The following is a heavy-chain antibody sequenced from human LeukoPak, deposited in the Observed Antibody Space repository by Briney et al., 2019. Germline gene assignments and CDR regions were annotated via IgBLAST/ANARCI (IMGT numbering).Heavy chain of an antibody. Sequence: SETLSLTCTVSGGSISSISYYWGWIRQPPGEGLEWIGSIYYSGSTYYNPSLKSRVTISVDTSKNQFSLKLSSVTAADTAVYYCAQEQGVTWIQLGYFDYWGQGTLVTVSS. V-gene: IGHV4-39*01. D-gene: IGHD5-18*01. CDR2: IYYSGST. J-gene: IGHJ4*02. CDR1: GGSISSISYY. CDR3: AQEQGVTWIQLGYFDY.